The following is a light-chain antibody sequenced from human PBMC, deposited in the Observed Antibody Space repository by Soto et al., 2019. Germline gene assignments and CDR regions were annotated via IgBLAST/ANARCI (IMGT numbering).Light chain of an antibody. V-gene: IGLV2-23*01. J-gene: IGLJ2*01. CDR3: SSHAGRVV. Sequence: QSALTQPASVSGSPGQSITISCTGTSSDVGSYNLVSWYQQYPGKAPKLMIYEGTNRPSGVSNRFSGSKSGNTASLTISGLQAEDEAHYYCSSHAGRVVFGGGTKLTVL. CDR1: SSDVGSYNL. CDR2: EGT.